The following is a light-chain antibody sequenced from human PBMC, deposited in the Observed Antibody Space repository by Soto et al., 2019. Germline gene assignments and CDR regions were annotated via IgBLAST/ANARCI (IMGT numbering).Light chain of an antibody. V-gene: IGKV1-5*03. Sequence: DIPMTQSPSTLSASVGDRVTITCRASQSVNSWLAWYQQKPGQAPKLLIYKASNLENGVPSRFSGTGSGTEFTLTISGLQPDDFASYYCQQYNNYSGTFGQGTKVDIK. CDR1: QSVNSW. CDR3: QQYNNYSGT. J-gene: IGKJ1*01. CDR2: KAS.